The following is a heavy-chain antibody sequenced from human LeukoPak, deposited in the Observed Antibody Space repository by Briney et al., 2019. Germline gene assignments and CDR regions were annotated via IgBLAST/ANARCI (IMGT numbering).Heavy chain of an antibody. CDR2: ISYDGGDK. Sequence: GGSLRLSCSASGFTFSSYAMHWVRQAPGKGLEWVAAISYDGGDKYYADSVKGRFTISRDNSRNTLYLIMNSLRAEDTAVYSCAEALLRYFDWHFDYWGQGTQVTVSS. J-gene: IGHJ4*02. CDR3: AEALLRYFDWHFDY. V-gene: IGHV3-30*18. D-gene: IGHD3-9*01. CDR1: GFTFSSYA.